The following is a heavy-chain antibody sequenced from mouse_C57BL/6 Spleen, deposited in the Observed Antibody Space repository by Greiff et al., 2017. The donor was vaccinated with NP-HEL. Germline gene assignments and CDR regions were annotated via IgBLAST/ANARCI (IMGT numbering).Heavy chain of an antibody. V-gene: IGHV1-53*01. CDR3: ARGRGDTSYFDY. Sequence: QVQLQQPGTELVKPGASVKLSCKASGYTFTSYWMHWVKQRPGQGLEWIGNINPSNGGTNYNEKFKDKATLTVDKSSSTAYMQLSSLTSEDSAVYYCARGRGDTSYFDYWGQGTTLTVSS. J-gene: IGHJ2*01. CDR2: INPSNGGT. D-gene: IGHD3-3*01. CDR1: GYTFTSYW.